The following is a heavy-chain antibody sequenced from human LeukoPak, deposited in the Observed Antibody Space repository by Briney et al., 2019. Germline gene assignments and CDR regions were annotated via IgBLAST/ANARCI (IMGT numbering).Heavy chain of an antibody. CDR1: GYTFTGYY. Sequence: ASVKVSCKASGYTFTGYYMHWVRQAPGQGLEWMGWINPNCGGTNYAQKFQGRVTMTRDTSISTAYMELSRLRSDDTAVYYCARDFGWGSSGWYYFDYWGQGTLVTVSS. CDR3: ARDFGWGSSGWYYFDY. J-gene: IGHJ4*02. D-gene: IGHD6-19*01. V-gene: IGHV1-2*02. CDR2: INPNCGGT.